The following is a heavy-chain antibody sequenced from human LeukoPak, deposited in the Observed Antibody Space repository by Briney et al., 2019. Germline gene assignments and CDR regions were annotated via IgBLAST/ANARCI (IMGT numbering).Heavy chain of an antibody. D-gene: IGHD6-13*01. CDR3: ATSRGSWPDYFDY. CDR1: GFTFSSYE. V-gene: IGHV3-48*03. J-gene: IGHJ4*02. CDR2: ISTSASTI. Sequence: DPGGSLRLSCAASGFTFSSYEMNWVRQAPGKGLEGVSYISTSASTIYYADSVKGRFTISRDNAKNSLYLQMSSLRAEDTAVYYCATSRGSWPDYFDYWGQGTLVTVSS.